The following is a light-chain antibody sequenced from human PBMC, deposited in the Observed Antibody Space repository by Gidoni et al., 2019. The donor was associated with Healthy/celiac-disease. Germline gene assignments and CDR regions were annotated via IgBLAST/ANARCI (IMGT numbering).Light chain of an antibody. J-gene: IGLJ3*02. CDR2: LNSDGSH. Sequence: QLVLTQSPSASASLGASVKLTCTLSSGHSSYAIAWHQQQPEKGPRYLMKLNSDGSHSKGDGIPDRFSGSSSGAERYLTISSLQSEDEADYYCQTWGTGFLRVFGGGTKLTVL. V-gene: IGLV4-69*01. CDR3: QTWGTGFLRV. CDR1: SGHSSYA.